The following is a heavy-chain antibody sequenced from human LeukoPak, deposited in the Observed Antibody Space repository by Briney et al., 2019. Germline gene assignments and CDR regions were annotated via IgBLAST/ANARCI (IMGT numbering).Heavy chain of an antibody. CDR2: IYYSGST. CDR1: GGSISSYY. CDR3: ARSTTPIAAAGTFGY. J-gene: IGHJ4*02. V-gene: IGHV4-59*01. Sequence: SETLSLTCTVSGGSISSYYWSWIRQPPGKGLEWIGYIYYSGSTNYNPSLKSRVTISVDTSKNQFSLKLSSVTAADTAVYYCARSTTPIAAAGTFGYWGQGTLVTVSS. D-gene: IGHD6-13*01.